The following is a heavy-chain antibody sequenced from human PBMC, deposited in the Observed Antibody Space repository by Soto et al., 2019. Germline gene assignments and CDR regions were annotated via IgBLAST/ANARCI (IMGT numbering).Heavy chain of an antibody. V-gene: IGHV4-4*02. CDR1: GGPISSSNW. CDR3: ASCSSTSCYLDY. CDR2: IYHSGST. D-gene: IGHD2-2*01. Sequence: SETLSLTCAVSGGPISSSNWWSWVRQPPGKGLEWIGEIYHSGSTNYNPSLKSRVTISVDKSKNQFSLRLSSVTAADTAVYYCASCSSTSCYLDYWGQGTLVTVSS. J-gene: IGHJ4*02.